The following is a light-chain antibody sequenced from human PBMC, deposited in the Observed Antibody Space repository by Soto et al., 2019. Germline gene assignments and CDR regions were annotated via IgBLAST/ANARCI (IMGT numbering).Light chain of an antibody. CDR3: QQYGSSPPWT. CDR1: QSVSNTY. V-gene: IGKV3-20*01. CDR2: GAS. J-gene: IGKJ1*01. Sequence: EIVLTQSPGTLSLSPGDTATLSCRASQSVSNTYLAWYQQKPGQAPRLLIYGASSRATGFPDRFSGSGSGTDFTLTISRLEPEDFAVYYCQQYGSSPPWTFGQGTKVDIK.